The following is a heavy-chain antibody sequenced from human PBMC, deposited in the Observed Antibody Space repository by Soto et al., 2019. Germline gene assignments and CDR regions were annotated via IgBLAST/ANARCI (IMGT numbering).Heavy chain of an antibody. J-gene: IGHJ6*02. CDR3: AKGGAEIRGYYYYFVMDV. V-gene: IGHV3-23*04. CDR2: ISSRGGST. CDR1: GFAFGTYA. Sequence: VQLVESGGGMVQPGGSLRLSCGASGFAFGTYAMNWVRQAPGKGLEWVSGISSRGGSTFYADPVQGRFIISRDNSKNTLYLQMDNLRGADTDIYYCAKGGAEIRGYYYYFVMDVWGQGPTFSVSS.